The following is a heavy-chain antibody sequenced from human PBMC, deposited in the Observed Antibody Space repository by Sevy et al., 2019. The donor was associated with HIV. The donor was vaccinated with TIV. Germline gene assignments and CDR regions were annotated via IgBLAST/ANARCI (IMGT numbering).Heavy chain of an antibody. CDR1: GLTLSYAW. Sequence: GGSLRLTCAASGLTLSYAWMNWVRRAPGKGLEWVGHLKSESDGGTTDFATPVKGRFIISRDDSKNTLYLQMNSLKTGDTALYYCTARNFDFWGRGTLVTVSS. CDR3: TARNFDF. J-gene: IGHJ4*02. CDR2: LKSESDGGTT. V-gene: IGHV3-15*07.